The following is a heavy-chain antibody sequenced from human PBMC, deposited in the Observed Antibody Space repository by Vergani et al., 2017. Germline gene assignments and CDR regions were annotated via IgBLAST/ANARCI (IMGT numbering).Heavy chain of an antibody. CDR3: VRVPLIRRGSGNYGINNYHAMDV. D-gene: IGHD3-10*01. CDR2: VNQDGSEK. J-gene: IGHJ6*02. CDR1: GFISSSYW. Sequence: EGQLVESGGDWVQRGGSLRLSCAASGFISSSYWMSWVRQAPGTGLEWVANVNQDGSEKYSVDSVRGRFTISRDNAKNSIYLQMNSLRAEDTAVYFCVRVPLIRRGSGNYGINNYHAMDVWGQGTTVIVSS. V-gene: IGHV3-7*01.